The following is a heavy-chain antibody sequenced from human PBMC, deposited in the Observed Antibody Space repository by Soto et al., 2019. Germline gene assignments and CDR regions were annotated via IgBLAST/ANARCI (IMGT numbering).Heavy chain of an antibody. D-gene: IGHD5-12*01. CDR3: ARGGRGYSGYDHYYYYMDV. CDR1: GGTFSSYT. V-gene: IGHV1-69*02. CDR2: IIPILGIA. J-gene: IGHJ6*03. Sequence: SLKVSCKASGGTFSSYTISWVRQAPGQGLEWMGRIIPILGIANYAQKFQGRVTITADKSTSTAYMELSSLRSEDTAVYYCARGGRGYSGYDHYYYYMDVWGKGTTVTVSS.